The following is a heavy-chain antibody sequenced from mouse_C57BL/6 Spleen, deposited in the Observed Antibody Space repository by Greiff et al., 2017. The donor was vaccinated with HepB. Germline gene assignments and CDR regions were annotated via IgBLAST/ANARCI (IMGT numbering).Heavy chain of an antibody. D-gene: IGHD1-1*01. J-gene: IGHJ4*01. V-gene: IGHV1-39*01. CDR2: INPNYGTT. CDR3: ARCYYYGSSYVMDY. Sequence: EVKLVESGPELVKPGASVKISCKASGYSFTDYNMNWVKQSNGKSLEWIGVINPNYGTTSYNQKFKGKATLTVDQSSSTAYMQLNSLTSEDSAVYYSARCYYYGSSYVMDYWGQGTSVTVSS. CDR1: GYSFTDYN.